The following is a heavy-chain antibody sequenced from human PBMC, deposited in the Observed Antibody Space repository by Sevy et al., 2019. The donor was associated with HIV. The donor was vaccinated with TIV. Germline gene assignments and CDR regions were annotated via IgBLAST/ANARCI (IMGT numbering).Heavy chain of an antibody. CDR2: ISGNGGST. J-gene: IGHJ6*02. CDR3: AEDLLIVVGEGMDV. D-gene: IGHD2-2*01. V-gene: IGHV3-23*01. Sequence: GGSLRLSCAGSGFTFSSYAMHWVRQAPGKGLEWVSAISGNGGSTFYADSVKGRFSISRDNSKNTLYLQMNSLRAEDTAIYYCAEDLLIVVGEGMDVWGQGTTVTVSS. CDR1: GFTFSSYA.